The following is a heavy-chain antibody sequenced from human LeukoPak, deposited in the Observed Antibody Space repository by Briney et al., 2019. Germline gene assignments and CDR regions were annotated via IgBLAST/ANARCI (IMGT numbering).Heavy chain of an antibody. D-gene: IGHD6-13*01. CDR1: GSTFSSYS. CDR2: ISSSSSYI. CDR3: ARVRGYSSSHIEYYFDY. Sequence: GGSLRLSCAASGSTFSSYSMNWVRQAPGKGLEWVSSISSSSSYIYYADSVKGRFTISRDNAKNSLYLQMNSLRAEDTAVYYCARVRGYSSSHIEYYFDYWGQGTLVTVSS. J-gene: IGHJ4*02. V-gene: IGHV3-21*01.